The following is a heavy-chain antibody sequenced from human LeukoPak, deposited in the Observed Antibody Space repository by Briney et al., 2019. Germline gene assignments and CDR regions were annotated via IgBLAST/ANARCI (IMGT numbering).Heavy chain of an antibody. CDR1: GFTFSNYW. CDR3: ARASDPWLQLT. Sequence: GGSLRLSCAASGFTFSNYWMIWVRQAPGKGLVWVGNINQDGSEKRYADSVRGRFSISRDNAQTTLYLQMNSLRAEDTAVYYCARASDPWLQLTWGQGTLVTVSS. V-gene: IGHV3-7*05. J-gene: IGHJ5*02. CDR2: INQDGSEK. D-gene: IGHD5-24*01.